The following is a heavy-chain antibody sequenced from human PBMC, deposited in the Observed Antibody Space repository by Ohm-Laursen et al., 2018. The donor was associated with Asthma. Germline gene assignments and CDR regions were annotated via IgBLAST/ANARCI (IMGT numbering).Heavy chain of an antibody. V-gene: IGHV3-11*01. CDR2: ISSGSGTI. CDR1: GFTFRDYY. J-gene: IGHJ6*02. D-gene: IGHD3-10*01. CDR3: ARAPYSYGSGNYYNNYYYGMDV. Sequence: GSLRLSCAASGFTFRDYYMSWIRQAPGKGLEWVSYISSGSGTIHYADSVRGRFTISRDNAKNSLFLQMNSLRDEDTAVYFCARAPYSYGSGNYYNNYYYGMDVWGQGTTVTISS.